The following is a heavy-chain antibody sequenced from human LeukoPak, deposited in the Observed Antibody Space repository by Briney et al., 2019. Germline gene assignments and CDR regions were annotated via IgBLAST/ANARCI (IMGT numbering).Heavy chain of an antibody. V-gene: IGHV3-48*04. D-gene: IGHD5-18*01. J-gene: IGHJ4*02. CDR1: GFTFSSYA. CDR3: ARAVDTAMANDY. Sequence: GGSLRLSCAASGFTFSSYAMHWVRQAPGKGLEWVSYISSSGSTIYYADSVKGRFTISRDNAKNSLYLQMNSLRAEDTAVYYCARAVDTAMANDYWGQGTLVTVSS. CDR2: ISSSGSTI.